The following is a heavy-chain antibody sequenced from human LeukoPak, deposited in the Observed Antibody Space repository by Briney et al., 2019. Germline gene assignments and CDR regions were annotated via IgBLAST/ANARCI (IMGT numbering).Heavy chain of an antibody. V-gene: IGHV3-21*01. D-gene: IGHD2-15*01. CDR3: ATYCSGGSCYSAASEN. J-gene: IGHJ4*02. CDR1: GFTFSSYS. CDR2: ISSSSSYI. Sequence: PGGSLTLSCAASGFTFSSYSMNWVRQDPGEGLEWVSSISSSSSYIYYADSVKGRFTISRDNAKNSLYLQMNSLRAEDTAVYYCATYCSGGSCYSAASENWGQGTLVTVSS.